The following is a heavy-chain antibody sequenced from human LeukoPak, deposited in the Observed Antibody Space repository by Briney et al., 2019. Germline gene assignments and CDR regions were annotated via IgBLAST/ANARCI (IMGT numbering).Heavy chain of an antibody. J-gene: IGHJ4*02. CDR2: IYSGGST. CDR1: GFTVSSNY. Sequence: GGSLTLSCAASGFTVSSNYMSWVRQAPGKGLEGVSVIYSGGSTYYADSVKGRFTISIHNSKNTLYLQMNSLRAEDTAVYYCARERPYCGGDCRWGYFDYWGQGTLVTVSS. CDR3: ARERPYCGGDCRWGYFDY. V-gene: IGHV3-53*04. D-gene: IGHD2-21*02.